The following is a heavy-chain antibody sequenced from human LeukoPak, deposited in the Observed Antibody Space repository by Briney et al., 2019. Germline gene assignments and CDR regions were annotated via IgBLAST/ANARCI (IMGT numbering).Heavy chain of an antibody. J-gene: IGHJ3*02. CDR2: IIPILGIA. D-gene: IGHD3-3*01. V-gene: IGHV1-69*04. CDR3: AIPYDLDAFDI. Sequence: SVKVSCKASGGTFSSYAISWVRQAPGQGLEWMGRIIPILGIANYAQKFQGRITITADKSTSTAYMELSSLRSEDTAVYYCAIPYDLDAFDIWGQGTMATVSS. CDR1: GGTFSSYA.